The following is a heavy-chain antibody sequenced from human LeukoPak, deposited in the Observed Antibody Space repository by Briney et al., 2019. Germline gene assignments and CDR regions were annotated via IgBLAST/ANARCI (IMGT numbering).Heavy chain of an antibody. J-gene: IGHJ4*02. D-gene: IGHD3-22*01. Sequence: SETLSXTXTXSGGSVSSGSYYWSWIRQPPGKGLEWIGYIYYSGSTNYNPSLKSRVTISVDTSKNQISLKLSSVTAADTAVYYCASFYYDSSGYTPDYWGQGTLVTVSS. CDR1: GGSVSSGSYY. V-gene: IGHV4-61*01. CDR3: ASFYYDSSGYTPDY. CDR2: IYYSGST.